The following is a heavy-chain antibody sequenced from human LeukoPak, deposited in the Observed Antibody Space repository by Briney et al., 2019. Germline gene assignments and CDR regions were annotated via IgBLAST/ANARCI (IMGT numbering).Heavy chain of an antibody. V-gene: IGHV1-8*02. J-gene: IGHJ4*02. Sequence: ASVKVSCKACGYTFTGYYMHWVRQATGQGLEWMGWVNPNSGNTGYAQKFQGRVTMTMDPSISTAYMELSSLRSEDTAVYYCARRSDDYDSSAYYHWGQGTLVTVSS. CDR3: ARRSDDYDSSAYYH. CDR2: VNPNSGNT. D-gene: IGHD3-22*01. CDR1: GYTFTGYY.